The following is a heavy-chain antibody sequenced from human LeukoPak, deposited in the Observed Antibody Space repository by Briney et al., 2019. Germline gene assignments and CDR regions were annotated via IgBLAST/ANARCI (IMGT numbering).Heavy chain of an antibody. CDR2: IYYSGST. CDR1: GGSISSYY. CDR3: ARGRYDFWSGYYRCWFDP. V-gene: IGHV4-59*12. Sequence: SETLSLTCTVSGGSISSYYWSWIRQPPGKRLEWIGYIYYSGSTNYNPSLKSRVTISVDTSKNQFSLKLSSVTAADTAVYYCARGRYDFWSGYYRCWFDPWGQGTLVTVSS. J-gene: IGHJ5*02. D-gene: IGHD3-3*01.